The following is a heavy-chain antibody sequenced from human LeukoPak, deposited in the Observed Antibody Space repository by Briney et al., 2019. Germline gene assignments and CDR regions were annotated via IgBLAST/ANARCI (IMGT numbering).Heavy chain of an antibody. V-gene: IGHV4-34*01. CDR2: INHSGST. D-gene: IGHD6-13*01. Sequence: PSETLSLTCAVCGGSFRGYYWSWIRQPPGKGLEWIGEINHSGSTNYNPSLKSRVTISVDTSNNQFSLKLSSVTAADTAVYYCARLGSSWYVSSYDYWGQGTLVTVSS. CDR1: GGSFRGYY. J-gene: IGHJ4*02. CDR3: ARLGSSWYVSSYDY.